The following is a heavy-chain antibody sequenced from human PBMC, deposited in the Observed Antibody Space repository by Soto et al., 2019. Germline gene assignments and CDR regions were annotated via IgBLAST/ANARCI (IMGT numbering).Heavy chain of an antibody. V-gene: IGHV3-30-3*01. CDR3: ARKLASVVPVTDY. CDR2: ISYDGSNK. Sequence: VGSLRLSCAASGFTFSSYAMHWVRQAPGKGLEWVAVISYDGSNKYYADSVKGRFTISRDNSKNTLYPQMNSLRAEDTAVYYCARKLASVVPVTDYWGQGTLVTVSS. CDR1: GFTFSSYA. D-gene: IGHD2-2*01. J-gene: IGHJ4*02.